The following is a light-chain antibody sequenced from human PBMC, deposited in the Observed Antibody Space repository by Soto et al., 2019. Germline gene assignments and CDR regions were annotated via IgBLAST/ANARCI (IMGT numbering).Light chain of an antibody. CDR1: ESLLHSDGDIF. V-gene: IGKV2-28*01. CDR2: LGS. J-gene: IGKJ5*01. CDR3: MQALQPPLT. Sequence: DIVMTQSPLSLPVTPGEPASISCRSSESLLHSDGDIFLDWYLQRPGQTPQLLIYLGSNRASGVPDRFRGSGSGTDFTLKISRVEAEDVGVYYCMQALQPPLTFGQGTRLEI.